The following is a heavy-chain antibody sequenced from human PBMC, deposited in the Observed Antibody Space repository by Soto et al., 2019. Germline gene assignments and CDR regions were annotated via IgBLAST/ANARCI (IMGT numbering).Heavy chain of an antibody. J-gene: IGHJ6*02. Sequence: VGSLRLSCAASGFTVSSNYMSWVRQAPGKGLEWVSVIYSGGSTYYADSVKGRFTISRDNSKNTLYLQMNSLRAEDTAVYYCARGRRRWRVTKKNYCSCGREVGADGPTDTVPS. CDR1: GFTVSSNY. CDR3: ARGRRRWRVTKKNYCSCGREV. V-gene: IGHV3-53*01. D-gene: IGHD6-13*01. CDR2: IYSGGST.